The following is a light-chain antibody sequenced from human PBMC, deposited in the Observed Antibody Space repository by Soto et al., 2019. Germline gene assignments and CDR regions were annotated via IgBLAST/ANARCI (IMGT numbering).Light chain of an antibody. V-gene: IGLV2-8*01. J-gene: IGLJ1*01. CDR2: EVV. CDR3: KSYAGSNTYV. Sequence: QSALTQPPSASESPGQSVTISCTGTSSDVGGYHYVSWYQHHPGRAPKLLIYEVVQRPSGVPDRFSGSKSGNTASLTVSGLQAADEADYFCKSYAGSNTYVFGSGTKVTVL. CDR1: SSDVGGYHY.